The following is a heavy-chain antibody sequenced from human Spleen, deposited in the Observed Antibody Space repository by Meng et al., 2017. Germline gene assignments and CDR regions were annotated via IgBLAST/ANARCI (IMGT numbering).Heavy chain of an antibody. D-gene: IGHD6-25*01. CDR3: ARDEDISAAGKLFGDY. V-gene: IGHV1-2*06. CDR2: INPKSGDT. J-gene: IGHJ4*02. CDR1: GYNFPDYS. Sequence: VQLGQSVAEGKKPGAPVKVSCKPSGYNFPDYSIHWVRRAPGQGLEWMGRINPKSGDTHYAQKFQARVTMTGDTSISTAYMELSGLRSDDTAMYYCARDEDISAAGKLFGDYWGQGTLVTVSS.